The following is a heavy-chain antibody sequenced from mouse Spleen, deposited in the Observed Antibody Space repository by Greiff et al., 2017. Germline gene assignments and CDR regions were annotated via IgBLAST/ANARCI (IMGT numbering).Heavy chain of an antibody. CDR2: IDPANGNT. CDR1: GFNIKDTY. D-gene: IGHD2-4*01. CDR3: ARGSTMITTDY. V-gene: IGHV14-3*02. J-gene: IGHJ2*01. Sequence: EVQGVESGAELVKPGASVKLSCTASGFNIKDTYMHWVKQRPEQGLEWIGRIDPANGNTKYDPKFQGKATITADTSSNTAYLQLSSLTSEDTAVYYCARGSTMITTDYWGQGTTLTVSS.